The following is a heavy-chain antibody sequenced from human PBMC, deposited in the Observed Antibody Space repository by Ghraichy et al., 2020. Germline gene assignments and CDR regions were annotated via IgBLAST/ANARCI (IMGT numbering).Heavy chain of an antibody. CDR1: GFSFSNHA. Sequence: GGSLRLSCTASGFSFSNHAMTWVRQAPGKGLEWVSIIRGGGGVTFYADSVEGRFTISRDNSKNNLYLQMNSLRAENTAVYYCAKTMASFGNDGLNVWGQGTTVTVSS. CDR3: AKTMASFGNDGLNV. V-gene: IGHV3-23*01. CDR2: IRGGGGVT. D-gene: IGHD1-1*01. J-gene: IGHJ6*02.